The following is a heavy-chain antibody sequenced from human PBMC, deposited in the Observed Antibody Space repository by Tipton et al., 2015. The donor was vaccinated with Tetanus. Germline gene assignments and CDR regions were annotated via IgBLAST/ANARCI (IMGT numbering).Heavy chain of an antibody. Sequence: TLSLTCAVYGGSFSGYYWSWIRQPPGKGLEWIGEINHSGSTNYNPSLKSRVTISVDTSKNQFSLKLSSVTAADTAVYYCARGAGIRFLEWLRPYYFDYWGQGTLATVSS. CDR2: INHSGST. CDR1: GGSFSGYY. J-gene: IGHJ4*02. D-gene: IGHD3-3*01. V-gene: IGHV4-34*01. CDR3: ARGAGIRFLEWLRPYYFDY.